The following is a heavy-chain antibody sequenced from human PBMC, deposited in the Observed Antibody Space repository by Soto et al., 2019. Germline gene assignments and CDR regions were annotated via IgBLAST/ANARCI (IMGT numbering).Heavy chain of an antibody. CDR2: TKHKAVSYTT. D-gene: IGHD4-4*01. V-gene: IGHV3-72*01. Sequence: GGSLRLSCAASGFTLSDHFMEWVRQAPGKGLEWVGRTKHKAVSYTTDYAASVNGRFTISRDDSKNSLYLQMNSLKTEDTAMYYCVTLQFSRWFYWGLGTLVTVSS. CDR1: GFTLSDHF. J-gene: IGHJ4*02. CDR3: VTLQFSRWFY.